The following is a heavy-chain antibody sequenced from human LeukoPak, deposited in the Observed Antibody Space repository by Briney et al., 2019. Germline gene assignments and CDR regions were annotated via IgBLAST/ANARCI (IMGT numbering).Heavy chain of an antibody. D-gene: IGHD3-3*01. CDR1: GFTFSTYA. CDR3: AKLFITIFTQSPKYYFDY. V-gene: IGHV3-23*01. CDR2: VIASGGTT. Sequence: PGGSLRLSCAASGFTFSTYAMSWVRQAPGKGLEWVSAVIASGGTTYYADSVKGRFTISRDNSKNTLYLQMNSLRAEDTAVYYCAKLFITIFTQSPKYYFDYWGQGTLVTVSS. J-gene: IGHJ4*02.